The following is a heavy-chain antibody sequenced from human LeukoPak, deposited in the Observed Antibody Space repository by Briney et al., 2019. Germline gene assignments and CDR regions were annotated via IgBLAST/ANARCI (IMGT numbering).Heavy chain of an antibody. CDR3: ARVGYYYDSSGYTDY. Sequence: SETLSLTCAVYGGSFSGYYWSWIRQPPGKGLEWIGYIYYSGSTNYNPSLKSRVTISVDTSKNQFSLKLSSVTAADTAVYYCARVGYYYDSSGYTDYWGQGTLVTVSS. CDR2: IYYSGST. CDR1: GGSFSGYY. D-gene: IGHD3-22*01. V-gene: IGHV4-59*01. J-gene: IGHJ4*02.